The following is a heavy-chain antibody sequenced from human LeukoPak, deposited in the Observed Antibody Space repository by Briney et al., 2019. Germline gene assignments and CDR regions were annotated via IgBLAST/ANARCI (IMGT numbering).Heavy chain of an antibody. Sequence: SVKVSCKASGGTFSSYAISWVRQAPGQGLEWMGGIIPIFGTANYAQKFQGRVTITADKSTSTAYMELSSLRSEDTAVYYCARAARYFDWLLYEDYWGQGILVTVSS. D-gene: IGHD3-9*01. CDR2: IIPIFGTA. CDR1: GGTFSSYA. CDR3: ARAARYFDWLLYEDY. V-gene: IGHV1-69*06. J-gene: IGHJ4*02.